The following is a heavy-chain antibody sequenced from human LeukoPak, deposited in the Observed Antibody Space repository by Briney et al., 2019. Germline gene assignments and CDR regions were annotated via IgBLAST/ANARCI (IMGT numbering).Heavy chain of an antibody. V-gene: IGHV3-7*01. CDR1: GFTFSSYW. CDR3: ASDRTPYCGGDCYFDY. J-gene: IGHJ4*02. Sequence: GGSLRLSCAASGFTFSSYWMSWVRQAPGKGLEWVVNIKQDGSEKYYVDSVKGRFTISRDNAKNSLYLQMNSLRAEDTAVYYCASDRTPYCGGDCYFDYWGQGTLVTVSS. CDR2: IKQDGSEK. D-gene: IGHD2-21*02.